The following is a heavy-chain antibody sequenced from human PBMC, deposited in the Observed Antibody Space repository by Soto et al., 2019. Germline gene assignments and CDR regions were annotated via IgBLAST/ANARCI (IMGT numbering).Heavy chain of an antibody. J-gene: IGHJ4*02. CDR3: ATSREYCSSTSCRWEFDY. CDR1: GYTFTGYY. Sequence: GASVKVSCKASGYTFTGYYMHWARQAPGQGLEWMGWINTNSGGTNYAQKFQGWVTMTRDTSISTAYMELSRLRSDDTAVYYCATSREYCSSTSCRWEFDYWGQGQWSPSPQ. D-gene: IGHD2-2*01. CDR2: INTNSGGT. V-gene: IGHV1-2*04.